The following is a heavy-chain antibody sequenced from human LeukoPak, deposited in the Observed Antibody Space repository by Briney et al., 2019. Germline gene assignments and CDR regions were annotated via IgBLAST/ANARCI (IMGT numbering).Heavy chain of an antibody. J-gene: IGHJ6*02. CDR1: GFTFSSYA. Sequence: PGGSLRLSCAASGFTFSSYAMHWVRQAPGKGLEWVAVISYDGSNKYYADSVKGRFTISRDNSKNTLYLQMNSLRAEGTAVYYCARGYTMTYVWGQGTTVTVS. D-gene: IGHD3-22*01. V-gene: IGHV3-30*04. CDR3: ARGYTMTYV. CDR2: ISYDGSNK.